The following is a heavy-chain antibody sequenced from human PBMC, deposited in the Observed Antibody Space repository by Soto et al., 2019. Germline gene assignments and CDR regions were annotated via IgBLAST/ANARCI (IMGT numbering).Heavy chain of an antibody. CDR3: AKDSRGGEYYYYYYMDV. V-gene: IGHV3-9*01. J-gene: IGHJ6*03. Sequence: SLRLSCAASGFTFDDYAMHWVRQAPGKGLEWVSGISWNSGSIGYADSVKGRFTISRDNAKNSLYLQMNSLRAEDTALYYCAKDSRGGEYYYYYYMDVWGKGTTVTVSS. CDR1: GFTFDDYA. D-gene: IGHD2-15*01. CDR2: ISWNSGSI.